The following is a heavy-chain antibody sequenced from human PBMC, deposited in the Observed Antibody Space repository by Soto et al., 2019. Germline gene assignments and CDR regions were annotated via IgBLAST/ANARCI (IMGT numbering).Heavy chain of an antibody. CDR3: AKGLWTVGHCTGGSCYDGMDV. Sequence: QVQLVQSGAEVKKPGASVKVSCEASEYTFIGFDLHWVRQAPGQGLEWMGWINPKSGDTKYAQKFQGRVTLTRDTSISTGYMELSRLESNDTAVYYCAKGLWTVGHCTGGSCYDGMDVWGQGTTVTVSS. CDR1: EYTFIGFD. D-gene: IGHD2-15*01. J-gene: IGHJ6*02. V-gene: IGHV1-2*02. CDR2: INPKSGDT.